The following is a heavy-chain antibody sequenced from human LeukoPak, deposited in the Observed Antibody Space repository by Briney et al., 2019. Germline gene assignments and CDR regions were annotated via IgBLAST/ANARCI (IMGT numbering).Heavy chain of an antibody. D-gene: IGHD3-10*01. Sequence: GGSLRLSCAASGFTFSSYSMNWVRQAPGEGLVWVSRINDDGRTTTYADSVKGRITISRDNAKNTLYLQMSSLRVEDTAVYYCARSGITMVGGASIGLLTFDIWGPGTMVTVSP. CDR2: INDDGRTT. CDR1: GFTFSSYS. J-gene: IGHJ3*02. V-gene: IGHV3-74*03. CDR3: ARSGITMVGGASIGLLTFDI.